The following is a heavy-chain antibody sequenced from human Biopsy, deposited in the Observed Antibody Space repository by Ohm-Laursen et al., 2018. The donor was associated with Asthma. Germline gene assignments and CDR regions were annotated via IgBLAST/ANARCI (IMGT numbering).Heavy chain of an antibody. V-gene: IGHV4-30-4*08. CDR1: GGSMSSSSYS. J-gene: IGHJ4*02. D-gene: IGHD3-16*01. CDR2: IYYIGST. CDR3: ARRGGVRRYFDY. Sequence: TLSLTCTVSGGSMSSSSYSWGWIRQPPGKGLEWIGYIYYIGSTYYNPSLKSRVAISLDTSKNQFSLKLSSVTAADTAVYFCARRGGVRRYFDYWGQGTLVTVSS.